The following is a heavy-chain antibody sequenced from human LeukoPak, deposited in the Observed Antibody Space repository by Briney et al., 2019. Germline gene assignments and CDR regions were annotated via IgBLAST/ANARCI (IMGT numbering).Heavy chain of an antibody. J-gene: IGHJ4*02. Sequence: GGSLRPSCAASGFTFSSYAMSWVRQAPGKGLEWVSAISSGGGSPYYADSVKGRFTISRDNSKNTLYLQMNSLRAEDTAVYYCAKRDCSGGSCRTTTFDYWGQGTLVTVSS. CDR1: GFTFSSYA. V-gene: IGHV3-23*01. D-gene: IGHD2-15*01. CDR2: ISSGGGSP. CDR3: AKRDCSGGSCRTTTFDY.